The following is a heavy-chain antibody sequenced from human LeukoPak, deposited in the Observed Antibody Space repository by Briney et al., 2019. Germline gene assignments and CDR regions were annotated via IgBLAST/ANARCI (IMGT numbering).Heavy chain of an antibody. D-gene: IGHD3-10*01. CDR1: GLTFSTYP. J-gene: IGHJ4*02. CDR2: ISYDGTNK. V-gene: IGHV3-30*09. CDR3: ARGHYYASGKIDY. Sequence: GRSLRLSCAASGLTFSTYPIHWVRQAPGKGLEWVAVISYDGTNKYFADSVKGRFAISRDNSKSTLYLQMNRLRPEDTALYYCARGHYYASGKIDYWGQGTLVTV.